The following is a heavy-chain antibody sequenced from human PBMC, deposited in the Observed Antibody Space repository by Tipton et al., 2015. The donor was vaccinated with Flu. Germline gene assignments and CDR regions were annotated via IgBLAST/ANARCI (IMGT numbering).Heavy chain of an antibody. J-gene: IGHJ4*02. CDR1: GGSVNSYF. D-gene: IGHD3-10*02. V-gene: IGHV4-59*05. Sequence: TLSLTCTVSGGSVNSYFWSWIRQPPGKRLELVGSIFPSGTTYYNPSLKSRVTISVDTSKSQFSLMLSSVTAADTAVYYCARLSYYDVDLKNFYFDYWGQGALVTVSS. CDR3: ARLSYYDVDLKNFYFDY. CDR2: IFPSGTT.